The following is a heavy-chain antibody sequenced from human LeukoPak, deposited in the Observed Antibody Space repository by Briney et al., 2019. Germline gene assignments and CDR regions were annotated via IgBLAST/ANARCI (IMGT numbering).Heavy chain of an antibody. CDR2: INNDGSTT. CDR1: GFTFSEAW. V-gene: IGHV3-74*01. J-gene: IGHJ3*02. D-gene: IGHD2-15*01. CDR3: AKDVILRALPPHDAFDI. Sequence: GGSLRLSCAASGFTFSEAWMHWVRQAPGKGLVWVSRINNDGSTTRYADSVKGRFTISRDNSKNTLYLQMNSLRAEDTAVYYCAKDVILRALPPHDAFDIWGQGTMVTVSS.